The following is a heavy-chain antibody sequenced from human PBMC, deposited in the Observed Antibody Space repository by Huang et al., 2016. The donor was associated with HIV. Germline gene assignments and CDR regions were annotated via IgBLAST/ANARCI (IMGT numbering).Heavy chain of an antibody. CDR2: IYPGYSDT. Sequence: EVQLVQSGAEVKKPGESLKISCKGSGFSFTNYWIGWVRHMPGKGLEWMGSIYPGYSDTTYSPSFRGQVTISADKSINTAYLQWNSLKASDSAMYYCARPLLGYSNGYYFDCWGQGTLVTVSS. D-gene: IGHD5-18*01. CDR3: ARPLLGYSNGYYFDC. J-gene: IGHJ4*02. CDR1: GFSFTNYW. V-gene: IGHV5-51*03.